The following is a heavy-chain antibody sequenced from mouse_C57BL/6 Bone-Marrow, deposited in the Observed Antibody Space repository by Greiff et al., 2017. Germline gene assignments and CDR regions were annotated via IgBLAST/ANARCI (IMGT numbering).Heavy chain of an antibody. J-gene: IGHJ2*01. CDR2: IHPNSGST. D-gene: IGHD1-1*01. CDR1: GYTFTSYW. Sequence: QVQLQQPGAELVKPGASVKLSCKASGYTFTSYWMHWVKQRPGQGLEWIGMIHPNSGSTNYNEKFKSKATLTVDKSSSTAYLQLSSLTSEASAVYYCARTCYCCFDYWGQGTTLTVSS. CDR3: ARTCYCCFDY. V-gene: IGHV1-64*01.